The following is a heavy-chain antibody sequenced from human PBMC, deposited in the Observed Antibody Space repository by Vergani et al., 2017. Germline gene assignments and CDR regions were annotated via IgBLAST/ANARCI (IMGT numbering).Heavy chain of an antibody. D-gene: IGHD2-15*01. Sequence: QLQLQESGPGLVKPSETLSLTCTVSGGSISSSSYYWGWIRQPPGKGLEWIGEINHSGSTNYNPSLKSRVTISVDTSKNQFSLKLSSVTAADTAVYYCARGCSGDSCYYDYWGQGTLVTVSS. CDR1: GGSISSSSYY. V-gene: IGHV4-39*07. J-gene: IGHJ4*02. CDR3: ARGCSGDSCYYDY. CDR2: INHSGST.